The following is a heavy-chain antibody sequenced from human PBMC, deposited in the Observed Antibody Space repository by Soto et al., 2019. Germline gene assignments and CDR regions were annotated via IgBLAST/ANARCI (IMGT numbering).Heavy chain of an antibody. CDR1: GFTFSSYA. V-gene: IGHV3-30-3*01. Sequence: QVQLVESGGGVVQPGRSLRLSCAASGFTFSSYAMHWVRQAPGKGLEWVAVISYDGSNKYYADSVKGRFTISRDNSKNTLYLQMNSLRAEDTAVYYCAVIAAAGNFDYWGQGPLVTVSS. D-gene: IGHD6-13*01. CDR2: ISYDGSNK. J-gene: IGHJ4*02. CDR3: AVIAAAGNFDY.